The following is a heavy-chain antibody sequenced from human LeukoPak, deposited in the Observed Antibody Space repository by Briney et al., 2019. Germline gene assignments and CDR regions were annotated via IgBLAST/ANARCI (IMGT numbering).Heavy chain of an antibody. J-gene: IGHJ4*02. CDR2: IYYSGST. CDR1: GGSISSGGYY. Sequence: SETLSLTCTVSGGSISSGGYYWSWIRQHPGKGLEWIGYIYYSGSTYYNPSLKSRVTISVDTSKNQFSLKLSSVTAADTAVYYCARMGIVVVPAAVDYWGQGTLVTVSS. CDR3: ARMGIVVVPAAVDY. D-gene: IGHD2-2*01. V-gene: IGHV4-31*03.